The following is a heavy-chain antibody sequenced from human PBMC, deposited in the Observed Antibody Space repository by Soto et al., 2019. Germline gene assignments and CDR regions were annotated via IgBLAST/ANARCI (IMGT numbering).Heavy chain of an antibody. V-gene: IGHV4-34*01. CDR3: ARTQMTTVTSFDY. Sequence: SETLSLTCAVYGGSFSAYYWTWIRQPPGKGLEWIGEINHSGSTNYNPSLKSRVIISVDTSKNQFSLKLTSVTAADTAVYYCARTQMTTVTSFDYWGQGTLVTVSS. J-gene: IGHJ4*02. CDR1: GGSFSAYY. D-gene: IGHD4-17*01. CDR2: INHSGST.